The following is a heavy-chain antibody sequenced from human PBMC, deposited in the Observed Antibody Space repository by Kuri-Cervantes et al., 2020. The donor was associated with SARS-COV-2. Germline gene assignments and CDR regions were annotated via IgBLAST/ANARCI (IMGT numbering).Heavy chain of an antibody. CDR3: ATGMVRGLIQSYYYGMDV. Sequence: ASVNVSCKASGYTFTGYYMYWVRQAPGQGLEWMGWINPNSGGTNYAQKFQGWVTMTRDTSISTAFMELSRLRSDDTAVYYCATGMVRGLIQSYYYGMDVWGQGTTVTVSS. J-gene: IGHJ6*02. CDR1: GYTFTGYY. V-gene: IGHV1-2*04. D-gene: IGHD3-10*01. CDR2: INPNSGGT.